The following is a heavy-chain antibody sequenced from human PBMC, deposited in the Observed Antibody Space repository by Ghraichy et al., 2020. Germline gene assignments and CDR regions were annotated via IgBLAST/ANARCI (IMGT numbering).Heavy chain of an antibody. CDR3: ARRGRGYSLYYYGLDV. CDR1: GGSIRSQF. J-gene: IGHJ6*02. V-gene: IGHV4-59*08. D-gene: IGHD5-18*01. Sequence: SETLSLICTVSGGSIRSQFWTWIRKPPGKGLEWIGYVSYTGNTNYNPSLKSRVTISVDTSKNQFSLSLTSVTAADTAVYYCARRGRGYSLYYYGLDVWGQGTTVTVS. CDR2: VSYTGNT.